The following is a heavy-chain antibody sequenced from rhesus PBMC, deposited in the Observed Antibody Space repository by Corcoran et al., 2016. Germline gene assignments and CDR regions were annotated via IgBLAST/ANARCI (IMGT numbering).Heavy chain of an antibody. CDR2: IKGNRGST. J-gene: IGHJ4*01. CDR3: ARGDSSGWHVDY. V-gene: IGHV4-80*01. CDR1: GASISSYW. Sequence: QVQLQESGPGLVKPSETLSLTCAVSGASISSYWWSWIRPPPGKGLEWIGEIKGNRGSTYYNPSLKSRVTSSKDASKNQFSLKLSSVTAADTAVYYCARGDSSGWHVDYWGQGVLVTVSS. D-gene: IGHD6-31*01.